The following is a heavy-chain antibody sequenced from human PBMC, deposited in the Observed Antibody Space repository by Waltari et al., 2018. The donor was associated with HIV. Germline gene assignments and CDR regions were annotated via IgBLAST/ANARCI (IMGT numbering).Heavy chain of an antibody. CDR2: MNPNSSNT. D-gene: IGHD3-3*01. Sequence: QVQLVQSGAEVQKPGASVKVSCKASGYTFTSYDINWVRQATGQGLEWMGWMNPNSSNTGKAKKLQGRVNMTRNTSISTAYMELSSLRAEDTAVYYCARGGAPYYDIWRGYNPCDYWGQGTLVTVSS. V-gene: IGHV1-8*01. CDR3: ARGGAPYYDIWRGYNPCDY. CDR1: GYTFTSYD. J-gene: IGHJ4*02.